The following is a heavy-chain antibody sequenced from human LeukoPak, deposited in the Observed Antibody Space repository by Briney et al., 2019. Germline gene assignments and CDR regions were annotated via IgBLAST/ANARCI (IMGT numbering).Heavy chain of an antibody. CDR1: GFTFDDYG. CDR3: ARAARGVAAAPDDY. CDR2: INWNGGST. V-gene: IGHV3-20*04. D-gene: IGHD6-13*01. Sequence: GGSLRLSCAASGFTFDDYGMRWVRQAPGKGLEWVSGINWNGGSTGYADSVKGRFTISRDNAKNSLYLQMNSLRAEDTALYYCARAARGVAAAPDDYWGQGTLVTVSS. J-gene: IGHJ4*02.